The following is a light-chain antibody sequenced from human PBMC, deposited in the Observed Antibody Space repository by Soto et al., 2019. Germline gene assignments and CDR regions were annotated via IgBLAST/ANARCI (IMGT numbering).Light chain of an antibody. CDR1: SSNIGAGYD. Sequence: QSVLTQPPSVSGAPGQRVTISCTGSSSNIGAGYDVHWYQQLPGTAPKLLIYGNSNRPSGVPDRFSGSKSGTSASLAITGFQAEDEAYYYCQSYDGSLSGWVFGGGTLLTVL. CDR3: QSYDGSLSGWV. J-gene: IGLJ3*02. CDR2: GNS. V-gene: IGLV1-40*01.